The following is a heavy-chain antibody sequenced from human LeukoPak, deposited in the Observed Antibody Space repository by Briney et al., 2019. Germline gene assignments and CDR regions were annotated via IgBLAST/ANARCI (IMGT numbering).Heavy chain of an antibody. J-gene: IGHJ3*02. V-gene: IGHV3-53*01. CDR2: IYSGGTT. CDR3: ARRLYIVRGAFDI. Sequence: GGSLRLSCAASGFTVSSNYINWVRQAPGKGLEWVSLIYSGGTTYYADSVKGRFTISRDNSKDTVHLQMNNLRAEDTAMYFCARRLYIVRGAFDIWGQGTMVTVSS. D-gene: IGHD2/OR15-2a*01. CDR1: GFTVSSNY.